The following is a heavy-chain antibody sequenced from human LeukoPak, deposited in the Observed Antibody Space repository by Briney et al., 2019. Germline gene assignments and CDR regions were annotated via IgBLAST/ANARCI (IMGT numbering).Heavy chain of an antibody. J-gene: IGHJ5*02. CDR3: AREGPGWQWHGNWFDP. Sequence: PGGSLRLSCAAPGFTFSSHWMHWIRQAPGEGLVWVSRIDNDGSSTNYADSVKGRITISRDNSKNTLYLQMNSLRADDTAVYYCAREGPGWQWHGNWFDPWGQGTLVTVSS. CDR2: IDNDGSST. CDR1: GFTFSSHW. D-gene: IGHD6-19*01. V-gene: IGHV3-74*01.